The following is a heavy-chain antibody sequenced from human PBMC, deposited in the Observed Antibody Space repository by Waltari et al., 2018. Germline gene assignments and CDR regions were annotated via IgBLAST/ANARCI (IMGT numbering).Heavy chain of an antibody. V-gene: IGHV4-59*11. D-gene: IGHD6-13*01. Sequence: QVQLQESGPGLVKPSETLSLTCTVSGGSLSSHYRIWIRRPPGQGLEWIGYIDYSGSTNYNPSLKSRVTISVDTSKNQFSLKLSSVTAADTAVYYCARDQNSSSWYEDYYYGMDVWGQGTTVTVSS. CDR3: ARDQNSSSWYEDYYYGMDV. CDR2: IDYSGST. J-gene: IGHJ6*02. CDR1: GGSLSSHY.